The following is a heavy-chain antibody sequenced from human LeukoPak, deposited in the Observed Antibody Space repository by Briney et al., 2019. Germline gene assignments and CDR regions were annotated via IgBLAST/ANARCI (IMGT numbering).Heavy chain of an antibody. J-gene: IGHJ4*02. Sequence: ASVKVSCKASGYTFIDFYIHWVRQAPGHGLEWMGWINPNSGGTNYAQKFQGRVTMTRDTSISTAYMELSRLRSDDTAVYYCARDGGDDSDFWSGYYRDWGQGTLVTVSS. CDR2: INPNSGGT. D-gene: IGHD3-3*01. CDR3: ARDGGDDSDFWSGYYRD. V-gene: IGHV1-2*02. CDR1: GYTFIDFY.